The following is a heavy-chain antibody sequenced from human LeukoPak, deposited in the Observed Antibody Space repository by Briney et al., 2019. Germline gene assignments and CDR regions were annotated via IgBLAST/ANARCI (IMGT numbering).Heavy chain of an antibody. J-gene: IGHJ4*02. CDR2: VHLDGRT. Sequence: SGTLSLTCGGYGGSVINTNWGTWVRQPPGKGLEWIGEVHLDGRTNYKPSLESRLTMSVDVSANQVSLKLPSVTAADTAVYYCAREGGFYRPLDYSGQGTLVTVSS. CDR3: AREGGFYRPLDY. D-gene: IGHD3-3*01. V-gene: IGHV4-4*02. CDR1: GGSVINTNW.